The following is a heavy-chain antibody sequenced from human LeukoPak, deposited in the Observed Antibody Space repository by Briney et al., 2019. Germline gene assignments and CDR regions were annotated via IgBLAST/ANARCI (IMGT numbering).Heavy chain of an antibody. D-gene: IGHD6-19*01. CDR1: GFTFSSYG. CDR2: ISYDGSNK. Sequence: PGGSLRLSCAASGFTFSSYGMHWVRQAPGKGLEWVAVISYDGSNKYYADSVKGRFTISRDNSKNTLYLQMNSLRAEDTAVYYCARDHQAVAGSCFDYWGQGTLVTVSS. J-gene: IGHJ4*02. CDR3: ARDHQAVAGSCFDY. V-gene: IGHV3-30*03.